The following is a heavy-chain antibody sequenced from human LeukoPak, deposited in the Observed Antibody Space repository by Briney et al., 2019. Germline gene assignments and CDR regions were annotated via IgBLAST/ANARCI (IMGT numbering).Heavy chain of an antibody. Sequence: SGGSLRLSCAASGFTFSSYAMSWVRQAPGKGLEWVSAISGSGGSTYYADSEKGRFTISRDNSKNTLYLQMNSLRAEDTAVYDCAKDGVAAISSMWLVHPYYFDYWGQGTLVTVSS. CDR3: AKDGVAAISSMWLVHPYYFDY. V-gene: IGHV3-23*01. CDR2: ISGSGGST. CDR1: GFTFSSYA. D-gene: IGHD2-15*01. J-gene: IGHJ4*02.